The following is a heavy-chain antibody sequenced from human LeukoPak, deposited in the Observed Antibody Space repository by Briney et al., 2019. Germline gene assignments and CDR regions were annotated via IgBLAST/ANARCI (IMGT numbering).Heavy chain of an antibody. CDR1: GGSFSGYY. Sequence: PSETLSLTCAVYGGSFSGYYWSWIRQPPGKGLEWIGEINHSGSTNYNPSLKSRVTISVDTSKNQFSLRLSSVTAADTAVYYCARDAGRSGYFDYWGQGTLVTVSS. CDR2: INHSGST. V-gene: IGHV4-34*01. CDR3: ARDAGRSGYFDY. D-gene: IGHD3-3*01. J-gene: IGHJ4*02.